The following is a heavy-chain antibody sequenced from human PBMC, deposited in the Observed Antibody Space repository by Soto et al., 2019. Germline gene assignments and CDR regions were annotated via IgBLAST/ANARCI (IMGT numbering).Heavy chain of an antibody. CDR3: ARDNSSPRNYYYYYGMDV. J-gene: IGHJ6*02. D-gene: IGHD6-13*01. Sequence: PSDTLALTCTVSGGSISSGGYSWCWIRQHPGKGLEWIGYIYYSGSTYYNPSLKSRVTISVDTSKNQFSLKLSSVTAADTAVYYCARDNSSPRNYYYYYGMDVWGQGTTVTV. V-gene: IGHV4-31*03. CDR2: IYYSGST. CDR1: GGSISSGGYS.